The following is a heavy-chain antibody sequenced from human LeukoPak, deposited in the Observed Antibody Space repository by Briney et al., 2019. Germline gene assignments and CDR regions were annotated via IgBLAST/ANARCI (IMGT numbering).Heavy chain of an antibody. Sequence: PGGSLRLSCAASKFTFTNYWMSWVRLAPGKGLEWVANIKQDGSEGYYVDSVKDRFTISRDNTENSLYLQMNSLRAEDTAVYYCARDIRLSYVGSTYFDHWGQGTLVTVSS. CDR1: KFTFTNYW. D-gene: IGHD1-26*01. J-gene: IGHJ4*02. V-gene: IGHV3-7*05. CDR3: ARDIRLSYVGSTYFDH. CDR2: IKQDGSEG.